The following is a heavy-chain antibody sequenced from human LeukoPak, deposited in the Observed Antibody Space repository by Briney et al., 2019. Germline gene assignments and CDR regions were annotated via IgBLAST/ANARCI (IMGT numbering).Heavy chain of an antibody. CDR3: ARDIRDCSSTSCLPGWFDP. Sequence: GGSLRLSCAASGFTFSDYYMSWIRQAPGKGLEWVSYISSSGSTIYYADSVKGRFTISRDNAKNSLYLQMNSLRAEDTAVYYCARDIRDCSSTSCLPGWFDPWGQGTLVTVSS. V-gene: IGHV3-11*04. J-gene: IGHJ5*02. D-gene: IGHD2-2*01. CDR2: ISSSGSTI. CDR1: GFTFSDYY.